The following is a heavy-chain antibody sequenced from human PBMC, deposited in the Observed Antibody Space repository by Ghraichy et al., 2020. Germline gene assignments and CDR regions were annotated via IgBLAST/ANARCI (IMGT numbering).Heavy chain of an antibody. V-gene: IGHV1-2*02. CDR2: INPKSGGT. Sequence: ASVKVSCKTSGYTFSDYYIHWVRQAPGQGFEWMGWINPKSGGTNYAQKFQGRVIMTRDTSISTAYMELSRLASDDTVVYFCAREKPYDTLAGYYNTNDAFDIWGQGTMVTVSS. CDR1: GYTFSDYY. J-gene: IGHJ3*02. CDR3: AREKPYDTLAGYYNTNDAFDI. D-gene: IGHD3-9*01.